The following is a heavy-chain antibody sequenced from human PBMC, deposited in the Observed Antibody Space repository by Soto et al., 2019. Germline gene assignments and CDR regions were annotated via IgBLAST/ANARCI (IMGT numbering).Heavy chain of an antibody. V-gene: IGHV1-69*01. Sequence: QVQLVQSGAEVKKPGSSVKVSCKASGGTFSSYAISWVRQAPGQGLQWMGGIIPIFGTATYAQKFQGRVTITAEESTSTAYMELSSLRSEDTAVYYCAGCGYSSSWPGPGMDVWGQGTTVTVSS. CDR1: GGTFSSYA. CDR3: AGCGYSSSWPGPGMDV. D-gene: IGHD6-13*01. CDR2: IIPIFGTA. J-gene: IGHJ6*02.